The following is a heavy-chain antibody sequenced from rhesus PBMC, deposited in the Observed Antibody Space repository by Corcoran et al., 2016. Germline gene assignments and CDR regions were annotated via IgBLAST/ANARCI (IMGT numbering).Heavy chain of an antibody. CDR1: GFTFSSYA. D-gene: IGHD3-28*01. V-gene: IGHV3-103*01. CDR3: AKDQDDSGYYQGVDY. CDR2: ISSGGSK. J-gene: IGHJ4*01. Sequence: EVQLVESGGGLAKPGGSLRLSCAASGFTFSSYAMHWVRQAPGKGLEWVSAISSGGSKYYADSVKGRFTISRDNSKTTLSLQMNSLRAEDTAVYYCAKDQDDSGYYQGVDYWGQGVLVTVSS.